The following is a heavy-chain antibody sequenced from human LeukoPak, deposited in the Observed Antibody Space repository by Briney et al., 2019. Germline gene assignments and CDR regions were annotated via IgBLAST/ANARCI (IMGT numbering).Heavy chain of an antibody. CDR2: IYYIGST. V-gene: IGHV4-59*01. Sequence: PSETLSLTCTVSGGSLSSYYWSWIRQPPGKGLEWIGYIYYIGSTNYNPSPKSRVTISVDTSKNQFSLKLSSVTAADTAVYYCARTYSSGWSKGYFDLWGRGTLVTVSS. J-gene: IGHJ2*01. D-gene: IGHD6-19*01. CDR3: ARTYSSGWSKGYFDL. CDR1: GGSLSSYY.